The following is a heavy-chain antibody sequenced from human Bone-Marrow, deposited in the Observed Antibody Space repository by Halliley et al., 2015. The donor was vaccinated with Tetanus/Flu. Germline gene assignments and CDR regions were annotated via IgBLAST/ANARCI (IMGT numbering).Heavy chain of an antibody. V-gene: IGHV4-31*02. J-gene: IGHJ3*02. CDR2: ITYRGNT. CDR3: AAYDLSGHYGYDAFDI. Sequence: GDITYRGNTYYNPSLKSRATISADISENQFSLKLNSVTVADTAMYYCAAYDLSGHYGYDAFDIWGQGTLVSVSA. D-gene: IGHD3-22*01.